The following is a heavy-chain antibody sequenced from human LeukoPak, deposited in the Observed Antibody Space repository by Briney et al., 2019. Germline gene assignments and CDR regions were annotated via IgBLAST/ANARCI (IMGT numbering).Heavy chain of an antibody. CDR1: RVTFGGYT. J-gene: IGHJ4*02. CDR2: IKSKTDGGTT. D-gene: IGHD5-12*01. V-gene: IGHV3-15*01. Sequence: GGSLRLSCTASRVTFGGYTMNWVRQAPGKGLEWVGRIKSKTDGGTTDYAAPVKGRFTISRDDSKNTLYLQMNSLKTEDTAVYYCTTADSGTFDYWGQGTLVTVSS. CDR3: TTADSGTFDY.